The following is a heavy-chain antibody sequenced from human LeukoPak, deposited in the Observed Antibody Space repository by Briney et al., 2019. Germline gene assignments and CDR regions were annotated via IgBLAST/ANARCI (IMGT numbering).Heavy chain of an antibody. CDR3: ARDGLASIGLDM. D-gene: IGHD5-24*01. V-gene: IGHV3-74*01. CDR2: SNSDGSST. CDR1: GFTFSSYW. J-gene: IGHJ3*02. Sequence: GGSLRLSCAASGFTFSSYWMHWVRQAPGKGLVWVSRSNSDGSSTNYADSVKGRFTISRDTSKNTLYLQMNSLRGEDTAIYYCARDGLASIGLDMWGQGTVVTVSS.